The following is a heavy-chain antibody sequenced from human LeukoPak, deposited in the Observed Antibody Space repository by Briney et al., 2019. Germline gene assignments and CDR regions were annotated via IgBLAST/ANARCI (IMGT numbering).Heavy chain of an antibody. CDR1: GGSIRGYY. V-gene: IGHV4-59*01. J-gene: IGHJ2*01. Sequence: PSETLSLTCTVSGGSIRGYYWSWIRQPPGKGLEWIGYIYYSGSTNYNPSLKSRVTISVDTSKNQFSLKLSSVTAADTAVYYCARDLTTVTTPRWYFDLWGRGTLVTVSS. CDR3: ARDLTTVTTPRWYFDL. D-gene: IGHD4-17*01. CDR2: IYYSGST.